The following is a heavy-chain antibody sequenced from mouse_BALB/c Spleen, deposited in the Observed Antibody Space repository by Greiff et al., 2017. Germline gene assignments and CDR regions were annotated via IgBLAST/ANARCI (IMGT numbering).Heavy chain of an antibody. CDR1: GYTFTSYW. D-gene: IGHD1-1*01. CDR2: IYPGDGDT. V-gene: IGHV1-87*01. Sequence: QVQLKQSGAELARPGASVKLSCKASGYTFTSYWMQWLKQRPGQGLEWIGAIYPGDGDTRYTQKFKGKATLTADKSSSTAYMQLSSLASEDSAVYYCARRGNYYGSSYPYAMDYWGQGTSVTVSS. J-gene: IGHJ4*01. CDR3: ARRGNYYGSSYPYAMDY.